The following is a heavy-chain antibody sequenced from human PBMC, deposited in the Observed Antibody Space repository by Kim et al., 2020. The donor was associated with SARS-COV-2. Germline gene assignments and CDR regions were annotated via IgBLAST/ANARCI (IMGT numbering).Heavy chain of an antibody. J-gene: IGHJ4*02. Sequence: SETLSLTCTVSGGSVSSGSYYWNWIRQPPGKGLEWIGYIYYSGSTNYNPSLKSRVTISIDRSKNQVSLKLNSVTAADTAVYYCARDPSNGWYYFDYWGQGTLVTVSS. D-gene: IGHD6-19*01. CDR2: IYYSGST. CDR1: GGSVSSGSYY. V-gene: IGHV4-61*01. CDR3: ARDPSNGWYYFDY.